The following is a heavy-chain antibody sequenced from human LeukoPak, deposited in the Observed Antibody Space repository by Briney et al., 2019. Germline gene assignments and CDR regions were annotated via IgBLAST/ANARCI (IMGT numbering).Heavy chain of an antibody. J-gene: IGHJ6*01. CDR3: ARDPTSFLSGYRQSXXXXXXXXXXXSASTQGPSYYY. Sequence: TLPLTCTVPGGSVSSGGCHRSRIPQPPGKGLERIGHSYHIGTTDHNPTLKSRVTISLDRSENQVSLSLRSLTAADTADYYCARDPTSFLSGYRQSXXXXXXXXXXXSASTQGPSYYY. V-gene: IGHV4-30-2*01. D-gene: IGHD5-12*01. CDR1: GGSVSSGGCH. CDR2: SYHIGTT.